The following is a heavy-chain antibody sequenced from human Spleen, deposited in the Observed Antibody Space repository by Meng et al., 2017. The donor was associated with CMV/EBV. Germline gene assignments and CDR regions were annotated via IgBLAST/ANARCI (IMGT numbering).Heavy chain of an antibody. V-gene: IGHV3-48*03. Sequence: GGSLRLSCVASGFIFNSYEMNWVRQAPGKGLEWISYISNSGRTIKNADSVRGRFTISRDNSKNTLYLQMNSLRAEDTAVYYCARDRGWLQCANYFDYWGQGTLVTVSS. J-gene: IGHJ4*02. CDR1: GFIFNSYE. CDR3: ARDRGWLQCANYFDY. CDR2: ISNSGRTI. D-gene: IGHD5-24*01.